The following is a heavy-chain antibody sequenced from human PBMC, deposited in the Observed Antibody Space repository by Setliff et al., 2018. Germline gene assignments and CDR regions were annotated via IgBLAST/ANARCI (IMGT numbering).Heavy chain of an antibody. CDR2: VTIYNGNT. D-gene: IGHD3-10*01. CDR1: GYTFTRYG. CDR3: ARVESMVRGKNILRHFDY. Sequence: GASVKVSCKASGYTFTRYGISWVRQAPGKGFEWMGWVTIYNGNTKYAQNLQGRLTLTTDRSTSTVYMELGSLTTDDTAIYYCARVESMVRGKNILRHFDYWGQGTQVTVSS. J-gene: IGHJ4*02. V-gene: IGHV1-18*01.